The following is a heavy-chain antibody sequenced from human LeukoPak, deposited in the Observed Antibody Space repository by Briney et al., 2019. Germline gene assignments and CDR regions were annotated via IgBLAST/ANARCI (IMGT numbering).Heavy chain of an antibody. V-gene: IGHV1-69*13. CDR2: IIPIFGTA. CDR1: GGTFSSYA. Sequence: SVKVSCKASGGTFSSYAISWVRQAPGQGLEWMGGIIPIFGTANYAQKFQGRVTITAGESTSTAYMELSSLRSEDTAVYYCATQRVEYSSSWYGLDWYFDLWGRGTLVTVSS. D-gene: IGHD6-13*01. J-gene: IGHJ2*01. CDR3: ATQRVEYSSSWYGLDWYFDL.